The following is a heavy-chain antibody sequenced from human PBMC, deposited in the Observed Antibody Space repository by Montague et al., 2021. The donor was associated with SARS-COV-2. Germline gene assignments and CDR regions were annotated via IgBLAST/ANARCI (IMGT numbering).Heavy chain of an antibody. CDR3: ARGRQSLYSNYFGGVSPYYFDY. CDR1: GFTFSSYG. D-gene: IGHD4-11*01. CDR2: IWYDGSNK. J-gene: IGHJ4*02. Sequence: SLSLSCPASGFTFSSYGMHWVRQAPGKGLEWMAVIWYDGSNKYYADSVKGRFTISRDNSKNTLYLQMNSLRAEDTAVYYCARGRQSLYSNYFGGVSPYYFDYWGQGTLVTVSS. V-gene: IGHV3-33*01.